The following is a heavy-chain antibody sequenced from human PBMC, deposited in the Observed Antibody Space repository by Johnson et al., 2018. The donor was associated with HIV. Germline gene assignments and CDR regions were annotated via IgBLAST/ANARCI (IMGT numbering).Heavy chain of an antibody. Sequence: VLLVESGGGLVQPGRSLRLSCAASGFTFDDYAMHWVRQAPGKGLEWVSGISWNSGSLAYADSVKGRFTISRDNAKNSLFLEMNSLKSEDTALYFCAKGIGAPGLVPEAFDIWGRGTRVTVSS. V-gene: IGHV3-9*01. CDR1: GFTFDDYA. CDR3: AKGIGAPGLVPEAFDI. D-gene: IGHD1-26*01. J-gene: IGHJ3*02. CDR2: ISWNSGSL.